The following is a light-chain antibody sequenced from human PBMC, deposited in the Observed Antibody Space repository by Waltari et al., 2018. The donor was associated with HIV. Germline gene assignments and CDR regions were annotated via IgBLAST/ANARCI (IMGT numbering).Light chain of an antibody. V-gene: IGLV9-49*02. CDR3: GADHGTGSNFVYV. CDR2: VGPGGSVG. CDR1: SGYSTYR. Sequence: QPVLTQPPSASASLGASVTLTCTLRSGYSTYRVDWYQQRPGRGPRFVRRVGPGGSVGSKGDGIPDRFSALGSGLNRYLTIKNIQEEDESDYHCGADHGTGSNFVYVFGPGTKVTVL. J-gene: IGLJ1*01.